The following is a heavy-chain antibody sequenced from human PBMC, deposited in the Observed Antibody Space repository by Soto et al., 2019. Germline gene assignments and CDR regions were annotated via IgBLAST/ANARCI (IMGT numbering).Heavy chain of an antibody. J-gene: IGHJ3*02. V-gene: IGHV3-30*04. CDR2: TLSDGKRT. Sequence: QVQLVESGGDVVQPGRSLRLSCAASGFTVTTYTMHWVRQAPGKGLDWVAVTLSDGKRTSYADSVKGRFTMSRDNSKNTVHLQMNSLRAEDTAIYYCVKEGVAVGTTEGGAFHIWGQGTLITVSS. CDR3: VKEGVAVGTTEGGAFHI. D-gene: IGHD1-7*01. CDR1: GFTVTTYT.